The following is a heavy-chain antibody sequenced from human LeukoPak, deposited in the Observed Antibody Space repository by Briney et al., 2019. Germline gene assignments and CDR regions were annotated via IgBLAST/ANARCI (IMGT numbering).Heavy chain of an antibody. CDR2: IGDTGYTT. V-gene: IGHV3-23*01. CDR3: TGYFWSGKLNAFEI. Sequence: GGSLRLSCAASGFTFSGYSMSWVRQAPGKGLEWVSAIGDTGYTTKYADSVKGRFTISRDNSKNTLYLQMNSLRAEDTAVYYCTGYFWSGKLNAFEIWGQGTMVTVSS. CDR1: GFTFSGYS. J-gene: IGHJ3*02. D-gene: IGHD3-3*01.